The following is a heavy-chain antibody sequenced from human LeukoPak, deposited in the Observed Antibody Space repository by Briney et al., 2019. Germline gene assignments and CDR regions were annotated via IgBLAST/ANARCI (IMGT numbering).Heavy chain of an antibody. D-gene: IGHD3-22*01. Sequence: SETLSLTCSVSGGSISSYYWSWIRHPPGKGLEWLGYIYYSGCTNYNPSLKSRVTISVDTSKNQFSLKLSSVTAADTAVYYCARIKYYDSSGYDYWGQGTLVTVSS. CDR2: IYYSGCT. CDR3: ARIKYYDSSGYDY. J-gene: IGHJ4*02. V-gene: IGHV4-59*01. CDR1: GGSISSYY.